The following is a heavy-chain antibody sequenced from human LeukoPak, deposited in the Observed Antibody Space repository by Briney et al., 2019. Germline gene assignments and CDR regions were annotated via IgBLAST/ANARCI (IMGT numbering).Heavy chain of an antibody. V-gene: IGHV3-74*01. CDR3: GRGASDTYYSGNFYPIDY. J-gene: IGHJ4*02. Sequence: ETLSLTCTVSGGSISSSSHYWMHWVRQAPGKGLVWVSRIKSDGSIISYADSVKGQFTISRDNAKNTLYLQMNSLRAEDTAVYYCGRGASDTYYSGNFYPIDYWGQGTLVTVSS. CDR1: GGSISSSSHYW. D-gene: IGHD1-26*01. CDR2: IKSDGSII.